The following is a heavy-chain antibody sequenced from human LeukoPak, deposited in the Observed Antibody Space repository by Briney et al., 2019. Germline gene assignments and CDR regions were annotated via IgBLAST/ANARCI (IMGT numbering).Heavy chain of an antibody. CDR3: ASPIAAAGTRHYYYYYMDV. V-gene: IGHV4-39*01. D-gene: IGHD6-13*01. Sequence: SETLSLTCTVSGGSISSSSYYWGWIRQPPGKGLEWIGSIYYSGSTYYNPSLKSRVTISVDTSKNQFSLKLSSVTAADTAVYYCASPIAAAGTRHYYYYYMDVWGKGTTVTVSS. J-gene: IGHJ6*03. CDR1: GGSISSSSYY. CDR2: IYYSGST.